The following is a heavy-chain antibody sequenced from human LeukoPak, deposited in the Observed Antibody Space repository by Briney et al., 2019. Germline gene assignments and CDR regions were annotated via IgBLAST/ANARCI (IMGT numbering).Heavy chain of an antibody. D-gene: IGHD3-22*01. Sequence: SETLSLTCTVSGGSTSSSSYYWGWIRQPPGKGLEWIGSIYYSGSTYYNPSLKSRVTISVDTSKNQFSLKLSSVTAADTAVYYCARRHHPFYYYDSRGVFFDYWGQGTLVTVSS. CDR3: ARRHHPFYYYDSRGVFFDY. V-gene: IGHV4-39*01. J-gene: IGHJ4*02. CDR1: GGSTSSSSYY. CDR2: IYYSGST.